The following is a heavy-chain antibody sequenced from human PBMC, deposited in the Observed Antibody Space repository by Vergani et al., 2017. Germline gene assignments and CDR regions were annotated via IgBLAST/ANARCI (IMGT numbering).Heavy chain of an antibody. CDR3: ARGTSWGVTTFDY. V-gene: IGHV4-30-4*01. D-gene: IGHD4-11*01. Sequence: QVQLQESGPGLVKPSQTLSLTCTVSGGSISSGDYYWSWIRQPPGKGLEWIGYIYYSGSTYYNPSLKSRVTISVDTSKNQFSLKLSAVTAADTAVYYCARGTSWGVTTFDYWGQGTLVTVSS. J-gene: IGHJ4*02. CDR1: GGSISSGDYY. CDR2: IYYSGST.